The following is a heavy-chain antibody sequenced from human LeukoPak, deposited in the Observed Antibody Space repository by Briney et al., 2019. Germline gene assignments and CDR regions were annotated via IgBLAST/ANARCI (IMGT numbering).Heavy chain of an antibody. Sequence: SGGPLRLSCAASGFTVSSNYMSWVRQAPGKGLEWVSVIYSGGSTYYADSVKGRFTISRDNSRNTLYLQMNSQRAEDTAVYYCAKLGYSNYYFGYWGQGTLVTVSS. J-gene: IGHJ4*02. D-gene: IGHD4-11*01. CDR2: IYSGGST. V-gene: IGHV3-66*04. CDR1: GFTVSSNY. CDR3: AKLGYSNYYFGY.